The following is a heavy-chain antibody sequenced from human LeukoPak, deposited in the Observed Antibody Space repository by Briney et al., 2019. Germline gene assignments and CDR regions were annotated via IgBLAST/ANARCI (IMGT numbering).Heavy chain of an antibody. J-gene: IGHJ4*02. CDR1: GFTFITYS. V-gene: IGHV3-23*01. CDR3: AKRSAESSGYFDY. D-gene: IGHD6-19*01. CDR2: ITGSGAFT. Sequence: GGSLRLSCAASGFTFITYSMTWVRPAPGRGLEWVSAITGSGAFTDYADSVKGRFTISRDNPKNTLYLQMNSLRAEDTAVYYCAKRSAESSGYFDYWGQGTLVTVSS.